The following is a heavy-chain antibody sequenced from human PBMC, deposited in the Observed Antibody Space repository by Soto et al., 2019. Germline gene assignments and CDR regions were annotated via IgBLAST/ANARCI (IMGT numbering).Heavy chain of an antibody. CDR2: INPNSGGT. CDR3: AREGIMDRNYYYYGMDV. D-gene: IGHD2-2*03. V-gene: IGHV1-2*04. J-gene: IGHJ6*02. CDR1: GYTFTGYY. Sequence: ASVKVSCKASGYTFTGYYMHWVRQAPGQGLEWMGWINPNSGGTNYAQKFQGWVTMTRDTSISTAYMELSRLRSDDTAVYYCAREGIMDRNYYYYGMDVWGQGTTVTVSS.